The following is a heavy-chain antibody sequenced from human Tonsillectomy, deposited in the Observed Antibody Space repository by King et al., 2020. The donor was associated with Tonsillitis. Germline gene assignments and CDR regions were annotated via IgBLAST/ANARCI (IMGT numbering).Heavy chain of an antibody. D-gene: IGHD4-17*01. Sequence: VQLVESGGGLIQPGGSLRLSCAASGFTVNSNYMSWVRQAPGTGLEWVSIIYSGGNTYYADSVKGRFTIFRDNSRNTLYLQMNSLRAEDTAVYYCAGGHRYGDLDYWGQGTLVTVSS. CDR3: AGGHRYGDLDY. CDR1: GFTVNSNY. CDR2: IYSGGNT. V-gene: IGHV3-53*01. J-gene: IGHJ4*02.